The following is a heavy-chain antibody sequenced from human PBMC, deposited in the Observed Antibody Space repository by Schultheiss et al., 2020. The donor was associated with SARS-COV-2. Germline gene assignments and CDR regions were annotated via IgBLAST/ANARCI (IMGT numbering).Heavy chain of an antibody. CDR3: ARAGYGSGSYYNPPTGMDV. J-gene: IGHJ4*02. V-gene: IGHV4-34*01. Sequence: SETLSLTCAVYGGSFSGYYWSWIRQPPGKGLEWIGEINHSGSTNYNPSLKSRVTISVDTSKNQFSLKLSSVTAADTAVYYCARAGYGSGSYYNPPTGMDVWGQGTLVTVSS. D-gene: IGHD3-10*01. CDR2: INHSGST. CDR1: GGSFSGYY.